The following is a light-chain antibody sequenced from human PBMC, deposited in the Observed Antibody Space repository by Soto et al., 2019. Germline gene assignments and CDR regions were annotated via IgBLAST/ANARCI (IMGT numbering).Light chain of an antibody. J-gene: IGKJ4*01. Sequence: DIQMTQSPSSVCASVGDRVSITCLASQGINKWLAWYQQKPGTAPKLLIYSASSLQSGVPSRFRGNGSWTYLTLTISSLQPEDFATHYCQQANTFALTFGGGTKVDI. V-gene: IGKV1-12*01. CDR3: QQANTFALT. CDR1: QGINKW. CDR2: SAS.